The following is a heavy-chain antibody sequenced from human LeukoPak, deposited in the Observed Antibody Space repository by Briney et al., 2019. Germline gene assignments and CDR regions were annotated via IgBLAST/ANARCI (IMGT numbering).Heavy chain of an antibody. Sequence: GGSLRLSCAASGFTFSSYGMHWVRQAPGKGLQWLSYIGTTGSTIYYADSVKGRFTISRDNAKNSLYLQMNSLRVEDTAVYYCARGPPLFDPWGQGTLVTVSS. CDR1: GFTFSSYG. J-gene: IGHJ5*02. CDR2: IGTTGSTI. CDR3: ARGPPLFDP. V-gene: IGHV3-48*04.